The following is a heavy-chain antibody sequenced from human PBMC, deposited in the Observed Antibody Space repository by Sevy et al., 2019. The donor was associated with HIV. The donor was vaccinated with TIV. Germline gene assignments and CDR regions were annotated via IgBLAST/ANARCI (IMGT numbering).Heavy chain of an antibody. D-gene: IGHD3-22*01. CDR3: APDRIKGGYDPRFDY. Sequence: ASVKVACKVSGYTLTELSMHWVRQAPGKGLEWMGGFDPEDGETIYAQKFQGRVTMTEDTSTDTAYMELSSLRSEDTAVYYCAPDRIKGGYDPRFDYWGQGTLVTVSS. CDR1: GYTLTELS. V-gene: IGHV1-24*01. J-gene: IGHJ4*02. CDR2: FDPEDGET.